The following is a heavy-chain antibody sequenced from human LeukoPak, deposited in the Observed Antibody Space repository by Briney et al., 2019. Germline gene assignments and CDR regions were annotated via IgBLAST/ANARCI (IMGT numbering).Heavy chain of an antibody. Sequence: GRSLRLSCAASGFTFSSYAMHWVRQAPGKGLEWVAVISYDGSNKYYADSVKGRFTISRDNSKNTLYLQMNSLRAEDTAVYYCAREIYGYCSSASCYGMDVWGQEPTVTVSS. CDR3: AREIYGYCSSASCYGMDV. V-gene: IGHV3-30-3*01. CDR1: GFTFSSYA. CDR2: ISYDGSNK. J-gene: IGHJ6*02. D-gene: IGHD2-2*03.